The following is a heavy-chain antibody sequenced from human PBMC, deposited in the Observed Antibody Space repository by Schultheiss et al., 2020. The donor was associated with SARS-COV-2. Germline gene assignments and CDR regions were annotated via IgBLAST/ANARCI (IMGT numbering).Heavy chain of an antibody. Sequence: GGSLRLSCSASGFTFSSYAMHWVRQAPGKGLEYVSAISSNGGSTYYADSVKGRFTISRDNAENSLYLQMNSLRDDDTAMYYCARVDERYRYGYNNYYYLDVRGKWTMVTVSS. CDR1: GFTFSSYA. J-gene: IGHJ6*03. CDR2: ISSNGGST. CDR3: ARVDERYRYGYNNYYYLDV. D-gene: IGHD5-18*01. V-gene: IGHV3-64*04.